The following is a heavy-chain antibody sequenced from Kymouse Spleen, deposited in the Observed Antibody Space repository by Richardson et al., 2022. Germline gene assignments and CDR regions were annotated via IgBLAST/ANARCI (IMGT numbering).Heavy chain of an antibody. D-gene: IGHD6-19*01. CDR2: IYYSGST. V-gene: IGHV4-61*01. CDR1: GGSVSSGSYY. Sequence: QVQLQESGPGLVKPSETLSLTCTVSGGSVSSGSYYWSWIRQPPGKGLEWIGYIYYSGSTNYNPSLKSRVTISVDTSKNQFSLKLSSVTAADTAVYYCARLYSSGWYYFDYWGQGTLVTVSS. CDR3: ARLYSSGWYYFDY. J-gene: IGHJ4*02.